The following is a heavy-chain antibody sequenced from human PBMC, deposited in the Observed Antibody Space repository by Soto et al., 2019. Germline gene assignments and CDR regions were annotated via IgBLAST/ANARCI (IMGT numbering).Heavy chain of an antibody. CDR1: GYTFTSYY. Sequence: ASVKVSCKASGYTFTSYYMHWVRQAPGQGLEWMGIINPSGGSTSYAQKFQGRVTMTRDTYTSTVYMELSSLRSEDTAVYYCATSEDYYDSSGYSVGYWGQGTLVTVSS. D-gene: IGHD3-22*01. V-gene: IGHV1-46*01. J-gene: IGHJ4*02. CDR2: INPSGGST. CDR3: ATSEDYYDSSGYSVGY.